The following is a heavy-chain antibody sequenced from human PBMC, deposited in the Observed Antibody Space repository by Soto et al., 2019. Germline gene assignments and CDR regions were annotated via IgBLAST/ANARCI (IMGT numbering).Heavy chain of an antibody. D-gene: IGHD3-22*01. CDR1: GGSISSYY. CDR2: IYYSGST. CDR3: ARGTYYYDSSGYYFDY. V-gene: IGHV4-59*01. Sequence: SETLSLTCTVSGGSISSYYWSWIRQPPGKGLEWIGYIYYSGSTNYNPSLKSRVTISVDTSKNQFSLKLSSVTAADTAVYYCARGTYYYDSSGYYFDYWGQGTLVTVSS. J-gene: IGHJ4*02.